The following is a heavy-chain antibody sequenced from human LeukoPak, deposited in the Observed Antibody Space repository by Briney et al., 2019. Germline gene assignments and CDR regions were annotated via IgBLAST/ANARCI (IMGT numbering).Heavy chain of an antibody. D-gene: IGHD6-19*01. V-gene: IGHV3-48*03. CDR1: GFTFSSYE. CDR2: ISSSGTTI. J-gene: IGHJ4*02. Sequence: PGGSLRLSCAASGFTFSSYEMNWARQAPGKGLEWVSYISSSGTTIHYADSVKGRFTISRDNAKNSLYLQMNSLRAEDTAVYYCARVSSGWHYWGQGALVTVSS. CDR3: ARVSSGWHY.